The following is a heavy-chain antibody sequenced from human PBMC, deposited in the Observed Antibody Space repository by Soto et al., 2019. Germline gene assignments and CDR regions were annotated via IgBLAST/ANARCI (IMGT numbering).Heavy chain of an antibody. V-gene: IGHV3-30*18. CDR2: ISYDGSNK. Sequence: GGSLRLSCAASGFTFSSYGMHWVRQAPGKGLEWVAVISYDGSNKYYADSVKGRFTISRDNSKNTLYLQMNSLRAEDTAVYYCAKDLSDILTGPTDYWGQGTLVPVSS. CDR1: GFTFSSYG. J-gene: IGHJ4*02. CDR3: AKDLSDILTGPTDY. D-gene: IGHD3-9*01.